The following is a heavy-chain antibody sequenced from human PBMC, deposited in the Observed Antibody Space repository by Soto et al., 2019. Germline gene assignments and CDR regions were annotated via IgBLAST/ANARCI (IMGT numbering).Heavy chain of an antibody. D-gene: IGHD4-17*01. V-gene: IGHV3-23*01. CDR3: AKGRDYGGNYRDY. J-gene: IGHJ4*02. CDR1: GFTFSSYA. CDR2: ISGSGGTTYT. Sequence: EVQLLESGGGLVQPGGSLRLSCAASGFTFSSYAMSWVRQAPGKGLEWVSAISGSGGTTYTYYADSVKGRFTISRDKSQNTLYLHMNSLRAEDTAVYYCAKGRDYGGNYRDYWGQGTLVTVSS.